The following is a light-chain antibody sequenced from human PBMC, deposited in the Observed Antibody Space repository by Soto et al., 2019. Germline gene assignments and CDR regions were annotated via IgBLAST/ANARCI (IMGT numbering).Light chain of an antibody. J-gene: IGKJ4*01. V-gene: IGKV1-39*01. CDR1: QTLDTY. CDR2: AAS. Sequence: DIQMTQSPSTLPASVGDRVTISCRASQTLDTYLNWYQQKPGKAPKLLIYAASSLQSGVPSRFSGSGSGTDFTLTISSLQPEDFATYYCQQGYSTPLTFGGGTKVDIK. CDR3: QQGYSTPLT.